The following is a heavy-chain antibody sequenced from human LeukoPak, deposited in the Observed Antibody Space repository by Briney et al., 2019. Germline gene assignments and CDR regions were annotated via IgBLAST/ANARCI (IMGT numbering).Heavy chain of an antibody. V-gene: IGHV1-18*01. CDR2: ISGYNGNT. J-gene: IGHJ6*02. CDR1: GYTFISYG. Sequence: ASVKVSCKASGYTFISYGINWVRQAPGQGLEWMGWISGYNGNTNYAQNLQGRVTMTRDTSTSTAYMELRSLRSDDTAVYYCARELGGAGSYFFPYYGMDVWGQGTSVTVSS. D-gene: IGHD3-10*01. CDR3: ARELGGAGSYFFPYYGMDV.